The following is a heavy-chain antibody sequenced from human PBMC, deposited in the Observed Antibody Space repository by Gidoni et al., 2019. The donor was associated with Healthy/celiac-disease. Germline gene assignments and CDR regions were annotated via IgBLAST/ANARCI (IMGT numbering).Heavy chain of an antibody. J-gene: IGHJ5*02. V-gene: IGHV3-21*01. CDR1: GFTFSSYS. Sequence: EVQLVESGGGLVKPGGSLRLSCAASGFTFSSYSMNGVRQAPGKGLEWVSSISSSSSYIYYADSVKGRFTISRDNAKNSLYLQMNSLRAEDTAVYYCARGSCSSTSCYSGDWFDPWGQGTLVTVSS. CDR3: ARGSCSSTSCYSGDWFDP. CDR2: ISSSSSYI. D-gene: IGHD2-2*01.